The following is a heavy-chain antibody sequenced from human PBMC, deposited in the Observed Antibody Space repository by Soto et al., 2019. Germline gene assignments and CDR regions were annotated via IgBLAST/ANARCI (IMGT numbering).Heavy chain of an antibody. CDR3: ARDWWEEPAGKETVSQFDY. CDR2: IWSDGTKK. Sequence: VGSLNLSCQPSGFAFVNYVIHWVRQAPCRGLGWVAVIWSDGTKKFYAGSVKGRFTISRDNSKNTIYLQMNSLRAEDTAVYYCARDWWEEPAGKETVSQFDYWGQGTLVTVSS. J-gene: IGHJ4*02. D-gene: IGHD6-13*01. CDR1: GFAFVNYV. V-gene: IGHV3-33*01.